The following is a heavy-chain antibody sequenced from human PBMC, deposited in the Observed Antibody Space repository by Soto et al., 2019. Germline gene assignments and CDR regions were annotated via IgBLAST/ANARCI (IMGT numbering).Heavy chain of an antibody. V-gene: IGHV6-1*01. CDR2: TYYRSKWYN. Sequence: QTLSLTCAISGDSFSSNSAAWNWIRQSPSRGLEWLGRTYYRSKWYNDYAVSVKSRITVNPDTSKNQFSLQLNSVTPEDTAVYYCAREVAARYYYYYGMDVWGQGTTVTVSS. CDR3: AREVAARYYYYYGMDV. CDR1: GDSFSSNSAA. J-gene: IGHJ6*02. D-gene: IGHD6-6*01.